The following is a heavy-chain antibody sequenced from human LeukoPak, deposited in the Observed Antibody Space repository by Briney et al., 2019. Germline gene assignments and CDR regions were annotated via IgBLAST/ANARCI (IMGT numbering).Heavy chain of an antibody. V-gene: IGHV4-59*01. D-gene: IGHD3-22*01. CDR1: GGSISSDY. Sequence: PSETLSLTCTVSGGSISSDYWSWIRQPPGKGLEWIGYISYSGNTNYNPSLKSRVTISVDTSENQFSLKLSSATAADTAVYYCARGFGSSGDFDYWGQGTLVTVSS. CDR2: ISYSGNT. CDR3: ARGFGSSGDFDY. J-gene: IGHJ4*02.